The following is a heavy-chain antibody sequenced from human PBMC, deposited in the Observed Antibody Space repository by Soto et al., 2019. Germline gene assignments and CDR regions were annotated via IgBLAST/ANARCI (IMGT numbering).Heavy chain of an antibody. CDR3: ARVVVATIPTYYYYGMDV. CDR2: IYPGDSDT. D-gene: IGHD5-12*01. Sequence: AGESLKISCKGSGYSFTSYWIGWVRQMPGKGLEWMGIIYPGDSDTRYSPSFQGQVTISADKSISTAYLQWSSLKASDTAMYYCARVVVATIPTYYYYGMDVWGQGTTVTVSS. J-gene: IGHJ6*02. CDR1: GYSFTSYW. V-gene: IGHV5-51*01.